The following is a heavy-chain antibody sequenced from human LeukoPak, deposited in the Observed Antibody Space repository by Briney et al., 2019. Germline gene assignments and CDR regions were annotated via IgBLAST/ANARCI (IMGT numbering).Heavy chain of an antibody. CDR3: ARVNYDFWSGSAKLDY. CDR2: LSGSGGNT. CDR1: GFTFSSYA. V-gene: IGHV3-23*01. D-gene: IGHD3-3*01. J-gene: IGHJ4*02. Sequence: GGSLSLSCAASGFTFSSYAMSWVRQAPGKGLEWVSTLSGSGGNTYYADSVKGRFTISRDNAKNSLYLQMNSLRAEDTAVYYCARVNYDFWSGSAKLDYWGQGTLVTVSS.